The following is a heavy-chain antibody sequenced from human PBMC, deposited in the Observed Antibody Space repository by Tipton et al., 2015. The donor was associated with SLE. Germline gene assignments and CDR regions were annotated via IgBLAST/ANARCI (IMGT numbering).Heavy chain of an antibody. D-gene: IGHD2-2*01. CDR2: INHSGST. Sequence: TLSLTCAVYGGSFSGYYWSWIRQPPGKGLEWIGEINHSGSTNYNPSLKSRVTISVDTSKNQFSLKLSSVTAADTAVYYCARAKDWSSASCYYYCCMDVLCKGTPVTVSS. V-gene: IGHV4-34*01. CDR3: ARAKDWSSASCYYYCCMDV. J-gene: IGHJ6*03. CDR1: GGSFSGYY.